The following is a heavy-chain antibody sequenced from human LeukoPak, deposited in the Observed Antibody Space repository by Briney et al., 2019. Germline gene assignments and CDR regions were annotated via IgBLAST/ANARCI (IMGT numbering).Heavy chain of an antibody. CDR2: IYLTGST. D-gene: IGHD6-19*01. Sequence: SETLSLTCAVSGGSITNSNWWSWVRQSPGKGLEWIGEIYLTGSTNYNPSLKSRVTISLDKSKNQLSLKLNSATAADTAVYYCASGENSSGWYYFQQWGQGTLVTVSS. CDR1: GGSITNSNW. CDR3: ASGENSSGWYYFQQ. V-gene: IGHV4-4*02. J-gene: IGHJ1*01.